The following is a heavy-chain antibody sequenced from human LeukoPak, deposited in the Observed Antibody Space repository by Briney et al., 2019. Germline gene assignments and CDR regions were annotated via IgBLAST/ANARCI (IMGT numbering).Heavy chain of an antibody. Sequence: SETLSLTCTVFGGSISSYYWSWIRQPPGKGLEWIGYIYYSGSTNYNPSLKSRVTISVDTSKNQFSLKLSSVTAADTAVYYCARGVVVPAAIPLFAFDIWGQGTMVTVSS. CDR1: GGSISSYY. D-gene: IGHD2-2*01. CDR2: IYYSGST. J-gene: IGHJ3*02. V-gene: IGHV4-59*08. CDR3: ARGVVVPAAIPLFAFDI.